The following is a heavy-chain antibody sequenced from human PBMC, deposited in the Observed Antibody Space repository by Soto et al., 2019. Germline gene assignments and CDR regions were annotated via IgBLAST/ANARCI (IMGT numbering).Heavy chain of an antibody. D-gene: IGHD3-22*01. CDR2: IYYSGST. Sequence: KPSETLSLTCTVSGGSISSYYWSWIRQPPGKGLEWIGYIYYSGSTNYNPSLKSRVTISVDTSKNQFSLKLSSVTAADTAVYYCASGYYYDSSGYYLPDYFGYWGQGTLVTVSS. CDR3: ASGYYYDSSGYYLPDYFGY. J-gene: IGHJ4*02. CDR1: GGSISSYY. V-gene: IGHV4-59*01.